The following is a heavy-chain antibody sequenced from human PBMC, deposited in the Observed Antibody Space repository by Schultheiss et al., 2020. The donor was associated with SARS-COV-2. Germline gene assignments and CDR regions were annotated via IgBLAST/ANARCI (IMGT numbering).Heavy chain of an antibody. V-gene: IGHV3-30*07. Sequence: GGSLRLSCAASGFTFSSYAMHWVRQAPGKGLEWVALISYDGSNKYYADSVKGRFTISRDNSNNTLYLQMTSLRADDTAVYYCANGQYSGYGNPDYWGQGTLVTVSS. CDR2: ISYDGSNK. CDR3: ANGQYSGYGNPDY. D-gene: IGHD5-12*01. J-gene: IGHJ4*02. CDR1: GFTFSSYA.